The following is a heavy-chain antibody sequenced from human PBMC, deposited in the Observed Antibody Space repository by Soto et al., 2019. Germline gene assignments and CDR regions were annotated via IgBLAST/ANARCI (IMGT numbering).Heavy chain of an antibody. CDR2: INAGNGNT. CDR3: ARDGDDYGDYPRYFQH. CDR1: GYTFTSYA. Sequence: QVQLVQSGAEVKKPGASVKVSCKASGYTFTSYAMHWVRQAPGQRLEWMGWINAGNGNTKYSQKFQGRVTITRDTSASTAYMELSRLRSEDTAVYYCARDGDDYGDYPRYFQHWGQGTLVTVS. J-gene: IGHJ1*01. V-gene: IGHV1-3*01. D-gene: IGHD4-17*01.